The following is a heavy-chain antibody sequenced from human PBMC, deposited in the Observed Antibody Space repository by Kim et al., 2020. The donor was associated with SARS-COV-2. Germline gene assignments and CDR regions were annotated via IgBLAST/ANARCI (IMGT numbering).Heavy chain of an antibody. J-gene: IGHJ4*02. CDR3: AKDRYGSGSYVDY. CDR1: GFTFSSYA. D-gene: IGHD3-10*01. V-gene: IGHV3-33*06. CDR2: IWYDGSNK. Sequence: GGSLRLSCAASGFTFSSYAMHWVRQAPGKGLEWVAVIWYDGSNKYYADSVKGRFTISRDNSKNTLYLQMNSLRAEDTAVYYCAKDRYGSGSYVDYWGQGTLVTVSS.